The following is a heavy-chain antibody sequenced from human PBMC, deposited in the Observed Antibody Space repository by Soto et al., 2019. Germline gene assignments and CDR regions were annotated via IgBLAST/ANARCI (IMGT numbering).Heavy chain of an antibody. CDR3: ASDLLRYFDWLVPNIINYYYYGMDV. J-gene: IGHJ6*02. Sequence: QVQLVQSGAEVKKPGSSVKVSCKASGGTFSSYAISWVRQAPGPGLEWKGAIIPIFGTATNAQKFQGRVTITADESTGTAYMELSSLRSEDTAVYYCASDLLRYFDWLVPNIINYYYYGMDVWGQGTTVTDTS. D-gene: IGHD3-9*01. CDR1: GGTFSSYA. V-gene: IGHV1-69*01. CDR2: IIPIFGTA.